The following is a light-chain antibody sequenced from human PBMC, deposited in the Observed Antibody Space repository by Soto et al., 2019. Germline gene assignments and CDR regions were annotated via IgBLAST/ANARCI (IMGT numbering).Light chain of an antibody. CDR1: QDISTY. CDR2: AAY. J-gene: IGKJ4*01. V-gene: IGKV1-27*01. CDR3: QKYDNAPRT. Sequence: DIQMTQAPSSLSASVGDRVTITCRARQDISTYLAWYQQKPGKVPKLLISAAYTLQSGVPPRFSGSGSGTDFTLTISSLQPEDVGTYYCQKYDNAPRTFGGGTKVEIK.